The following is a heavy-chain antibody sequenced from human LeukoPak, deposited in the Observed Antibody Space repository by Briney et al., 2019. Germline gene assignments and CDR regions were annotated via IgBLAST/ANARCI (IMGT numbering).Heavy chain of an antibody. D-gene: IGHD6-19*01. CDR1: GGSISSGDYY. V-gene: IGHV4-30-4*01. Sequence: SQTLSLTCTVSGGSISSGDYYWSWVRQPPGKGLEWIGYIYYNGSTYYNPSLKSRVTISVDTSKNQVSLKLNSVTAADTAVYYCARGLFQWPARIDYWGQGTLVTVSS. CDR2: IYYNGST. CDR3: ARGLFQWPARIDY. J-gene: IGHJ4*02.